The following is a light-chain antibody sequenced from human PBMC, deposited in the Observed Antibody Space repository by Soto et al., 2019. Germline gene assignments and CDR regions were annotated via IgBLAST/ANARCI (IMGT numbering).Light chain of an antibody. Sequence: VVTHSPGTLSLSPGERATLSCRASQSVSSSYLAWYQQKPGQAPRPLIYGASSRAIGIPDRFSGSGSGTDFTLTISRLEPEDFAVYYCQQYGSSPWTFGQGTKV. CDR2: GAS. CDR1: QSVSSSY. CDR3: QQYGSSPWT. V-gene: IGKV3-20*01. J-gene: IGKJ1*01.